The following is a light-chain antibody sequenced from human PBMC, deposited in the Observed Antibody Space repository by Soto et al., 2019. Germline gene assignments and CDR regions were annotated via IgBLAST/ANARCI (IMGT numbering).Light chain of an antibody. V-gene: IGLV2-14*01. Sequence: QCVLPQPASVSGSPGQSISISCTVTSSDVGGYKYVSWYQQHPDKAPKLIIFEVSNRPSGISSRFSGSKSGNTASLTISGLQAEDEADYYCASYTSSSTSVIFGRGTQLTVL. CDR3: ASYTSSSTSVI. CDR1: SSDVGGYKY. CDR2: EVS. J-gene: IGLJ2*01.